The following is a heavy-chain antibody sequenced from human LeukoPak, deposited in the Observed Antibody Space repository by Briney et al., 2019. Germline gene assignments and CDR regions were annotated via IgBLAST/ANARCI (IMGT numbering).Heavy chain of an antibody. Sequence: PGESLKISCKGSGYSFTSYWIGRVRQMPGKGLEWMGIIYPGDSDTRYGPSFQGQVTISADKSISTAYLQWSSLEASDTAMYYCARHGPMYYYDSSGYRDYWGQGTLVTVSS. V-gene: IGHV5-51*01. J-gene: IGHJ4*02. CDR1: GYSFTSYW. D-gene: IGHD3-22*01. CDR3: ARHGPMYYYDSSGYRDY. CDR2: IYPGDSDT.